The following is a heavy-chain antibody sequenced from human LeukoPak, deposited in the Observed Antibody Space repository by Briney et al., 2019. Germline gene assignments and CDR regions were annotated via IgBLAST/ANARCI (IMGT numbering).Heavy chain of an antibody. V-gene: IGHV3-21*01. D-gene: IGHD3-10*01. Sequence: GGSLRLSCAASGFTFSSYSMNWVRQAPGKGLEWVSSISSSSSYIYYADSVKGRFTISRDNAKNSLYLQMNSLRAEDTAVYYCARDGEAQSAPPDYWGQGTLVTVSS. J-gene: IGHJ4*02. CDR1: GFTFSSYS. CDR3: ARDGEAQSAPPDY. CDR2: ISSSSSYI.